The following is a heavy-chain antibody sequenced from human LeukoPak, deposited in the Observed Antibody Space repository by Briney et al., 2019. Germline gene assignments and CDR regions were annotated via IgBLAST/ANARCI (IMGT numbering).Heavy chain of an antibody. CDR2: ISAYNGNT. D-gene: IGHD2-15*01. V-gene: IGHV1-18*01. CDR1: GYTFTSYG. J-gene: IGHJ6*03. CDR3: ARLPSARPCCSGGSCYPSYYYYYYMDV. Sequence: ASVKVSCKASGYTFTSYGISWVRQAPGQGLEWMGWISAYNGNTNYAQKLQGRVTMTTDTSTSTAYMELRSLRSDDTAVYYCARLPSARPCCSGGSCYPSYYYYYYMDVWGKGTTVTISS.